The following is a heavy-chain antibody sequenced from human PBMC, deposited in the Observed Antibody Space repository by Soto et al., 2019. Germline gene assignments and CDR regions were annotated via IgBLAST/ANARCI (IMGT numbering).Heavy chain of an antibody. J-gene: IGHJ3*01. Sequence: PGGSLRLSCAASGFTFNNYAMSWFRQAPGKGLEWVSGISASGSRTFYADSVKGRFTVSRDFSKNTLSLQMDSLRAEDTAVYFCGKDPNGDYVGGFEFWGPGTMVTVSS. CDR3: GKDPNGDYVGGFEF. CDR1: GFTFNNYA. CDR2: ISASGSRT. V-gene: IGHV3-23*01. D-gene: IGHD4-17*01.